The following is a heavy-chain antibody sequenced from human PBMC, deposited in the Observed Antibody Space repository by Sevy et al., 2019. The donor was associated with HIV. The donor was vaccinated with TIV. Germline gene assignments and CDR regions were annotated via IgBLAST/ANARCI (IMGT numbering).Heavy chain of an antibody. J-gene: IGHJ4*02. CDR2: ISTSGVTI. D-gene: IGHD3-22*01. V-gene: IGHV3-11*01. CDR1: GFTFIDYY. CDR3: VSWTNYYESSGPSSFDY. Sequence: GGSLRLSCAASGFTFIDYYMSWIRQAPGKGLEWVSHISTSGVTIYYADSVKGRFTISRDNAKNSLYLQMNSLRAEDTAVYYCVSWTNYYESSGPSSFDYWGQGSLATVSS.